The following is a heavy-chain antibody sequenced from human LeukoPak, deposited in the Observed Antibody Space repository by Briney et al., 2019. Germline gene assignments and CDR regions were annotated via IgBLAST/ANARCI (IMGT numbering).Heavy chain of an antibody. V-gene: IGHV4-59*01. D-gene: IGHD3-9*01. CDR1: GGSISTYY. CDR2: IYYSGST. J-gene: IGHJ3*02. Sequence: SETLSLTCTVSGGSISTYYWSWIRQPPGKGLEWIGYIYYSGSTNYNPSLKSRVTISVDTSKNQFSLKLSSVTAADTAVYYCARGGGYFDWSPTTFDIWGQGTMVTVSS. CDR3: ARGGGYFDWSPTTFDI.